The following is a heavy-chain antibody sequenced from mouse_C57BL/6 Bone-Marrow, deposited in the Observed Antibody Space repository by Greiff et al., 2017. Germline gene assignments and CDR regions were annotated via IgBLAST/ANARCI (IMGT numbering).Heavy chain of an antibody. Sequence: EVQGVESGGDLVKPGGSLTLSCAASGFTFSSYGMSWVRQTPDKRLEWVATISSGGSYTYYPDSVKGRYTISSDNAKNTLYLQMSSLKSEDTAMYYCARQGTGTDYWGQGTTLTVSS. CDR3: ARQGTGTDY. CDR2: ISSGGSYT. D-gene: IGHD4-1*01. J-gene: IGHJ2*01. V-gene: IGHV5-6*01. CDR1: GFTFSSYG.